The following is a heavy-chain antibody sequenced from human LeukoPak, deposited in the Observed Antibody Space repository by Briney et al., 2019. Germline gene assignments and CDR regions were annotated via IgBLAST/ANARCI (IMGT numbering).Heavy chain of an antibody. D-gene: IGHD6-19*01. V-gene: IGHV1-18*01. J-gene: IGHJ3*02. Sequence: ASVKVSCTASGYTFTSYGISWVRQAPGQGLERMGWISAYNGNTNYAQKLQGRVTMTTDTSTSTAYMELRSLRSDDTAVYYCARDHFAVAGTDAFDIWGQGTMVTVYS. CDR2: ISAYNGNT. CDR3: ARDHFAVAGTDAFDI. CDR1: GYTFTSYG.